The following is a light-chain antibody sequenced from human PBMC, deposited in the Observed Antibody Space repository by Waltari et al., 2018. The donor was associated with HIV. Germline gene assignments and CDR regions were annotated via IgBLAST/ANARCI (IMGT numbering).Light chain of an antibody. CDR1: SSNIGKNY. Sequence: QSILTRPPSVSAAPGHNVTLSCSGTSSNIGKNYVSWYQPLPGKPPKLLIFENDKRPSEIPDRFSGLKSGTSATLGIIGLQPGDEADYFCGTWDSSLSAYVFTTGTKVTV. J-gene: IGLJ1*01. CDR2: END. CDR3: GTWDSSLSAYV. V-gene: IGLV1-51*02.